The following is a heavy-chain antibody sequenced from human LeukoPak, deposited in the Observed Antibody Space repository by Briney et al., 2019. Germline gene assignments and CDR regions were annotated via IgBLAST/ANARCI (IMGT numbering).Heavy chain of an antibody. D-gene: IGHD3-9*01. Sequence: SESLSLTRTVCGGSISSYYWSWIRQPAAKGREWVGRIYTSESTNYNPSLKSRVTMSVDTSKNQFSLKLSSVTAADTAVYYCARGYYDILTGYYRDYWGQGTLVTVSS. CDR1: GGSISSYY. CDR3: ARGYYDILTGYYRDY. V-gene: IGHV4-4*07. CDR2: IYTSEST. J-gene: IGHJ4*02.